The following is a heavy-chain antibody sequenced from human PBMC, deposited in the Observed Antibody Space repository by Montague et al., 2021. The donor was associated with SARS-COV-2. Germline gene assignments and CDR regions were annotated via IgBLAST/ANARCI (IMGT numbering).Heavy chain of an antibody. D-gene: IGHD2-21*02. J-gene: IGHJ5*02. CDR3: ARELQYNWFDP. Sequence: SETLSLTCTVSGGSIDSYCWSWLRQPPGKGLEWIGYIYYRGTTNYNPSLESRVTMSVDTSKNQFSLNLRSVTAADTAMYYCARELQYNWFDPWGQGTLVTVSS. CDR1: GGSIDSYC. V-gene: IGHV4-59*01. CDR2: IYYRGTT.